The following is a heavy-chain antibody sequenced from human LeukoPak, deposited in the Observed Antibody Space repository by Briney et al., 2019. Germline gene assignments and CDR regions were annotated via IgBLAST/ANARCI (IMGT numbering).Heavy chain of an antibody. CDR1: GGSISSYY. V-gene: IGHV4-4*07. J-gene: IGHJ3*02. CDR3: ARAEGYCSSTSCMAFDI. D-gene: IGHD2-2*01. Sequence: SETLSLTCTVSGGSISSYYWSWIRQPAGKGLEWIGRIYASGSTNYNPSLKSRVTMSVDTSKNQFSLKLSSVTAADTAVSYCARAEGYCSSTSCMAFDIWGQGTMVTVSS. CDR2: IYASGST.